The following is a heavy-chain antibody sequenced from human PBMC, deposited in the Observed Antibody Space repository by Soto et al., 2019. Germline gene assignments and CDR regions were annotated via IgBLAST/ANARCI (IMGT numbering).Heavy chain of an antibody. D-gene: IGHD1-1*01. V-gene: IGHV3-23*01. Sequence: GGSLRLSCVASGFTFTNVAMTWVRQAPGKGLEWVSSITDGGGSTDYADSVKGRFTISRDNSKSTLYLQMNNLRADDTAVYYCAKLYWNPRYFDYWGQGARVTVSS. CDR1: GFTFTNVA. J-gene: IGHJ4*02. CDR3: AKLYWNPRYFDY. CDR2: ITDGGGST.